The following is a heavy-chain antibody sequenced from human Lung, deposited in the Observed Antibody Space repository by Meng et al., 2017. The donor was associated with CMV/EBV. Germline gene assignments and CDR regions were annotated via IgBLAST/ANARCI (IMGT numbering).Heavy chain of an antibody. CDR1: GFSLSTSGVG. D-gene: IGHD6-6*01. J-gene: IGHJ5*02. CDR3: ARAAARPSDWFDP. Sequence: QYTFKDSGPTLVKPTQTLTLTCTFSGFSLSTSGVGVGWIRQPPGKALECLAIIYGDDEKRYSPSLESRLTVTKDTSKNQVVLTMTNMVPVDTATYYCARAAARPSDWFDPWGQGTLVTVSS. V-gene: IGHV2-5*02. CDR2: IYGDDEK.